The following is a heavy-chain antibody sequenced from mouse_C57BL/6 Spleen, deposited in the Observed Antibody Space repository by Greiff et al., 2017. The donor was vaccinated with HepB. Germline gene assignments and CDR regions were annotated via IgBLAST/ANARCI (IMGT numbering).Heavy chain of an antibody. CDR1: GYTFTSYG. CDR2: IYPRSGNT. V-gene: IGHV1-81*01. D-gene: IGHD1-1*01. Sequence: VQLQQSGAELARPGASVKLSCKASGYTFTSYGISWVKQRTGQGLEWIGEIYPRSGNTYYNEKFKGKATLTADKSSSTAYMELRSLTSEDSAVYFCARCPTDYYAMDYWGQGTSVTVSS. J-gene: IGHJ4*01. CDR3: ARCPTDYYAMDY.